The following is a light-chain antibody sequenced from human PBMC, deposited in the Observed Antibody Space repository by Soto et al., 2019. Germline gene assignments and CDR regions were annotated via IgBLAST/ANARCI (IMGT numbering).Light chain of an antibody. CDR3: LQYANSPFT. CDR2: GAS. J-gene: IGKJ3*01. CDR1: QTVSSNS. Sequence: ENVLTQSPGTLSLSPGERATLSCRASQTVSSNSLAWYQQKPGQAPRFLIYGASHRAIGIPDRFRGSGSGTDFTLTISRLEPEDFAVYYCLQYANSPFTFGPGTKVDIK. V-gene: IGKV3-20*01.